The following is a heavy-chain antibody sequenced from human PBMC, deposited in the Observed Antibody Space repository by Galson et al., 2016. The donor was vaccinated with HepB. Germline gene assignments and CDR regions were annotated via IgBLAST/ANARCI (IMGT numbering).Heavy chain of an antibody. J-gene: IGHJ4*02. CDR1: GFTFSTYD. D-gene: IGHD4-17*01. V-gene: IGHV3-23*01. CDR2: FISNGDST. Sequence: RLSCAASGFTFSTYDMSWVRLAPGKGLEWVSAFISNGDSTYYADSVRGRFTISGDSSKNTLYLQMNSLRVDDTAVYYCARWGPYGDLDYWGQGTRVTVSS. CDR3: ARWGPYGDLDY.